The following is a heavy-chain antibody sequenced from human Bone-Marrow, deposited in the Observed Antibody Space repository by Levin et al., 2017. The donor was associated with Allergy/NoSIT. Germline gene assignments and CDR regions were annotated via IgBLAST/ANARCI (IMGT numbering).Heavy chain of an antibody. J-gene: IGHJ5*02. D-gene: IGHD3-3*01. V-gene: IGHV1-69*13. CDR3: ARDRTEISITIFGVVIRENWFDP. Sequence: SVKVSCKASGGTFSSYAISWVRQAPGQGLEWMGGIIPIFGTANYAQKFQGRVTITADESTSTAYMELSSLRSEDTAVYYCARDRTEISITIFGVVIRENWFDPWGQGTLVTVSS. CDR2: IIPIFGTA. CDR1: GGTFSSYA.